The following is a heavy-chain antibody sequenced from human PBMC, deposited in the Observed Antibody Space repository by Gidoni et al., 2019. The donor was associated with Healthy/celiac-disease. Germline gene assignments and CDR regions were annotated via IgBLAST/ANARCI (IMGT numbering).Heavy chain of an antibody. CDR3: AKGLGGLAVALYYFDY. V-gene: IGHV3-23*04. Sequence: EVHLVASGGGLVQPGGSPRLSCAASGFTFNSYAMSWVRQAPGKGLEWVSAFSGSGGSTYYADSVKGRFTISRDNSKNTLYMQMNSLRAEDTAVYYCAKGLGGLAVALYYFDYWGQGTLVTVSS. J-gene: IGHJ4*02. CDR1: GFTFNSYA. D-gene: IGHD6-19*01. CDR2: FSGSGGST.